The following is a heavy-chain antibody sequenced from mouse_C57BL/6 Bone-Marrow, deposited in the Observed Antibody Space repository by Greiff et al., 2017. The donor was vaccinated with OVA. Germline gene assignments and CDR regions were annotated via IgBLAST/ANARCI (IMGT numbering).Heavy chain of an antibody. CDR1: GFPITSGYY. V-gene: IGHV12-3*01. D-gene: IGHD1-1*01. Sequence: VKLVESGPGLVKPSQSLFLTCSITGFPITSGYYWIWIRQSPGKPLEWMGYITHSGETFYNPSLQSPISITRETSKNQFFLQLNSVTTEDTAMYYCAGDPYYSGSSYGWYFDVWGTGTTVTVSS. J-gene: IGHJ1*03. CDR2: ITHSGET. CDR3: AGDPYYSGSSYGWYFDV.